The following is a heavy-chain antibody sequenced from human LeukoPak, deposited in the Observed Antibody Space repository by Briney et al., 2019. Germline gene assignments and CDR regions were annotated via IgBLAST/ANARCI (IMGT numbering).Heavy chain of an antibody. CDR1: GGSISSSSYY. Sequence: SETLSLTCTVSGGSISSSSYYWGWIRQPPGKGLEWIGSIYYSGSTYYNPSLKSRVTLSVDTSKNQFSLKLSSVTAADTAVYYCARAVSGRFDYWGQGTLVTVSS. J-gene: IGHJ4*02. V-gene: IGHV4-39*01. CDR2: IYYSGST. D-gene: IGHD6-19*01. CDR3: ARAVSGRFDY.